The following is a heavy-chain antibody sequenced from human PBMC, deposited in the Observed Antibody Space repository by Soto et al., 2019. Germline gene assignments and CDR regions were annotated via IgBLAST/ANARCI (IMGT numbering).Heavy chain of an antibody. CDR1: GDSLTKDY. V-gene: IGHV4-4*07. Sequence: SGNPALTCTVSGDSLTKDYWSWIRQPAGQGLEWIGRISTSGNVVSKASLRSRLTMSVDTSKNQFSLRLTSVTAADTAGYYCARDNFYFCSLYPLVFAYCGQG. D-gene: IGHD3-3*01. CDR2: ISTSGNV. CDR3: ARDNFYFCSLYPLVFAY. J-gene: IGHJ4*02.